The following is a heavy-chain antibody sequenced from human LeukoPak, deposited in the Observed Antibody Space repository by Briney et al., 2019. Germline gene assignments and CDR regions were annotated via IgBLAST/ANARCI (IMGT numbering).Heavy chain of an antibody. Sequence: GGSLRLSCAASGFTFSSYSMNWVRQAPGKGLEWVSYISSSSSTIYYADSVKGRFTISRDNAKNSLYLQMNSLRAEDTAVYYCAKGETEIVGATPPCFDYWGQGTLVTVSS. CDR1: GFTFSSYS. V-gene: IGHV3-48*04. J-gene: IGHJ4*02. CDR3: AKGETEIVGATPPCFDY. D-gene: IGHD1-26*01. CDR2: ISSSSSTI.